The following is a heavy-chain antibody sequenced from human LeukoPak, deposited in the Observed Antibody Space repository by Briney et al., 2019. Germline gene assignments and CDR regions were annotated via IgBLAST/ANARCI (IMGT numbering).Heavy chain of an antibody. CDR1: GFAFSSCS. CDR2: IRSDGSNK. J-gene: IGHJ4*02. D-gene: IGHD3-10*01. Sequence: GGSLRLPCAASGFAFSSCSMHWVRQAPGKGLEWVAFIRSDGSNKYYADSVKGRFTISRDNSMNTLYLQLDSLRAEDTAVYYCAKDRGVGFGEVWGQGTLVTVSS. V-gene: IGHV3-30*02. CDR3: AKDRGVGFGEV.